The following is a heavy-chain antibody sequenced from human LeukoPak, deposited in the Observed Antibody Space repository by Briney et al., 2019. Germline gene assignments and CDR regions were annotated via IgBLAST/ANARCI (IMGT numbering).Heavy chain of an antibody. CDR2: IYTSGST. J-gene: IGHJ4*02. CDR3: ASIGGYYYDSSGYFHY. D-gene: IGHD3-22*01. Sequence: PSETLSLTCTVSGGSISNYYWSWIRQPAGKGLEGIGRIYTSGSTNYNASLKRRVTMLVATSKNQFSLKLSSVTAADTAVYYCASIGGYYYDSSGYFHYWGQGTLVTVSS. CDR1: GGSISNYY. V-gene: IGHV4-4*07.